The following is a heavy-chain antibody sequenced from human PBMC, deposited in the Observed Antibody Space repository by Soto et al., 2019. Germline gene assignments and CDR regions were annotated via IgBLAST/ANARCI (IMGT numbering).Heavy chain of an antibody. CDR3: AKGAALALNWFDP. D-gene: IGHD6-25*01. V-gene: IGHV3-9*01. CDR1: GFTFDDYA. J-gene: IGHJ5*02. CDR2: ISWNSGSI. Sequence: GGSLRLSCAASGFTFDDYAMHWVRQAPGKGLEWVSGISWNSGSIGYADSVKGRFTISRDNAKNSLYLQMNSLRAEDTALYYCAKGAALALNWFDPWGQGTLVTVSS.